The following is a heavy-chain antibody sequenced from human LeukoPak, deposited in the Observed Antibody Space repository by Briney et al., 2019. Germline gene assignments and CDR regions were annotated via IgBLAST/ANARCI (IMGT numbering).Heavy chain of an antibody. CDR1: GFTFSSYG. CDR2: ISYDGSNK. J-gene: IGHJ4*02. V-gene: IGHV3-30*04. Sequence: RSLRLSCAASGFTFSSYGMHWVRQAPGKGLEWVAVISYDGSNKYYADSVKGRFTISRDNSKNTLYLQMNSLRAEDTAVYYCAREADDYVWGSYRYYAYFDYWGQGTLVTVSS. CDR3: AREADDYVWGSYRYYAYFDY. D-gene: IGHD3-16*02.